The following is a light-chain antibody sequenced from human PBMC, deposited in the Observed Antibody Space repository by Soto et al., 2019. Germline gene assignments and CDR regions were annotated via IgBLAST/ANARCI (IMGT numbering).Light chain of an antibody. Sequence: EIVLTQSPGTLSLSPGERATLSCRASQSVSSSYLAWYQQKPGQAPRLLIYGASSRATSIPDRFSGSGSGTDFPLTISRLEPEDFAVYYCQQYGSSPRTLGQGTKLEIK. V-gene: IGKV3-20*01. CDR2: GAS. J-gene: IGKJ2*02. CDR1: QSVSSSY. CDR3: QQYGSSPRT.